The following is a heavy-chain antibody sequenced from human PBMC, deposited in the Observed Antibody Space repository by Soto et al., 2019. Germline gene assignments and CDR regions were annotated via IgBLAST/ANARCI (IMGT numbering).Heavy chain of an antibody. CDR3: ARGRGDDYGDYTVFDY. V-gene: IGHV4-30-4*01. CDR1: GGSISSGDYY. J-gene: IGHJ4*02. D-gene: IGHD4-17*01. Sequence: SETLSLTCTVSGGSISSGDYYWSWIRQPPGKGLEWIGYIDYSGSTYYNPSLRSRLTISVDTSKNQFSLKLSSVTAADTAVYYCARGRGDDYGDYTVFDYWGQGTLVTVSS. CDR2: IDYSGST.